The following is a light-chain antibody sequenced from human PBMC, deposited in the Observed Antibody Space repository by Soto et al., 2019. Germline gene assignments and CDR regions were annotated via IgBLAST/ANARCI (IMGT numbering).Light chain of an antibody. Sequence: EIVMTQSPDTLSVSPGERVTLSCRASQSLTRSLAWYQQKPGQAPRLLIYGASTRATGTPARFSGSGSGTEFTPTISSLQSEDFAVDYCQQYNNWPDMYTFGQGTKLEIK. CDR2: GAS. CDR3: QQYNNWPDMYT. CDR1: QSLTRS. J-gene: IGKJ2*01. V-gene: IGKV3-15*01.